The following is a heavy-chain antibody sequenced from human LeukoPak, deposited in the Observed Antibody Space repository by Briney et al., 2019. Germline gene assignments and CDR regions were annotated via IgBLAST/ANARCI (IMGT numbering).Heavy chain of an antibody. D-gene: IGHD2-2*01. Sequence: GGSLRLSCAASGFTFDDYAMHWVRQAPGKGLEWVSLISWDGGSTYYADSVKGRFTISRDNSKNSLYLQMNSLRAEDTALYYCAKGPQAVVPAATRHYYYMDVWGKGTTVTVSS. CDR3: AKGPQAVVPAATRHYYYMDV. CDR1: GFTFDDYA. J-gene: IGHJ6*03. V-gene: IGHV3-43D*03. CDR2: ISWDGGST.